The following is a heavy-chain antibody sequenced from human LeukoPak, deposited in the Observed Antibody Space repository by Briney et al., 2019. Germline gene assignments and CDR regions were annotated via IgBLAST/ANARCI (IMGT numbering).Heavy chain of an antibody. Sequence: GGSLRLSCVVSGFTFSSYAMSWVRQAPGKGLEWVSLISDSGGTTYYADSVKGRFTISRDNSKNTLFLQMNSLRAEDTAVYYCAKAKPPRNPLMVSAMRGYFDYWGQGTLVAVSS. CDR3: AKAKPPRNPLMVSAMRGYFDY. CDR2: ISDSGGTT. J-gene: IGHJ4*02. D-gene: IGHD2-8*01. CDR1: GFTFSSYA. V-gene: IGHV3-23*01.